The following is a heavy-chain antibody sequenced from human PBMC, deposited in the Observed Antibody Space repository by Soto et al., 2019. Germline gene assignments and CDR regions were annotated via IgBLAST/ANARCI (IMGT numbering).Heavy chain of an antibody. Sequence: PGGSLRLSCAASGFTFSSYSMNWVRQAPGKGLEWVSSISSSSSYIYYADSVKGRFTISRDNAKNSLYLQMNSLRAEDTAVYYCARDRLPKGGITGTYYGMDVWGQGTTVTVSS. J-gene: IGHJ6*02. D-gene: IGHD1-20*01. CDR3: ARDRLPKGGITGTYYGMDV. CDR2: ISSSSSYI. CDR1: GFTFSSYS. V-gene: IGHV3-21*01.